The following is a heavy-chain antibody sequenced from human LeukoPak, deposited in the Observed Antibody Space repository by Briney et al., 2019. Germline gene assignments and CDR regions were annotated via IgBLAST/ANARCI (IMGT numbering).Heavy chain of an antibody. CDR2: ISGSGGTT. Sequence: GGSLRLSCAASGFTFSSYAMSWVRQAPGKGLEWVSAISGSGGTTYYADSVKGRFIVSRDNSKNTLYLQMNSLRAEDTAVYYCATYYDLWSGYMYYFDYWGQGTLVTVSS. V-gene: IGHV3-23*01. D-gene: IGHD3-3*01. CDR1: GFTFSSYA. CDR3: ATYYDLWSGYMYYFDY. J-gene: IGHJ4*02.